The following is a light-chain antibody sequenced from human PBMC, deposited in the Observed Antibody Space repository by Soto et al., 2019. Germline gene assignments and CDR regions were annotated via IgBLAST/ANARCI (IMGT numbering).Light chain of an antibody. CDR3: QYSNGTLYT. J-gene: IGKJ2*01. CDR1: QSISSY. V-gene: IGKV1-39*01. CDR2: AAS. Sequence: DIQMTQSPSSLSASVGDRVTITCRASQSISSYLNWYQQKPGKAPKLLIYAASSLQSGVPSRFSSSEATTVFTFTSSSLHTEYFSTYCYQYSNGTLYTFGQGTKVDIK.